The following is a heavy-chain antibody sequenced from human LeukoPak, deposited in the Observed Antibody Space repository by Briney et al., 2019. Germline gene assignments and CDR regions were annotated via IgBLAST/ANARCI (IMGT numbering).Heavy chain of an antibody. Sequence: GASVKVSCKASGGTFSSYAISWVRQAPGQGLEWMGGIIPIFGTANYAQKFQGRVTITADESTSTAYMELSSLRSEDTAVYYCARASAEYQLPKTPRFDYWGQGTLVTVSS. V-gene: IGHV1-69*13. CDR1: GGTFSSYA. D-gene: IGHD2-2*01. CDR2: IIPIFGTA. CDR3: ARASAEYQLPKTPRFDY. J-gene: IGHJ4*02.